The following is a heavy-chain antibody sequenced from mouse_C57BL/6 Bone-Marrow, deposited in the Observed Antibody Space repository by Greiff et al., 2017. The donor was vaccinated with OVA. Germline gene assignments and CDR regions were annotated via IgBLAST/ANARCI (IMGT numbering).Heavy chain of an antibody. J-gene: IGHJ3*01. CDR1: GYTFTSYG. CDR2: IYPSSGNT. CDR3: ASQGLGEY. Sequence: QVQLQQSGAELARPGASVKLSCKASGYTFTSYGISWVKQRTGQGLEWIGEIYPSSGNTYYNEKFKGKATLTADKSSSTAYMELRSLTSEDSAVYFCASQGLGEYWGQGTLVTVSA. V-gene: IGHV1-81*01.